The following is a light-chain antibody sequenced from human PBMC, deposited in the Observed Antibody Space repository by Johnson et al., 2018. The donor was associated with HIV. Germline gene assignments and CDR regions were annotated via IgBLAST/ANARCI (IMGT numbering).Light chain of an antibody. CDR1: SSNIGNNY. CDR3: GTWDNSLSAYV. CDR2: ENN. V-gene: IGLV1-51*02. Sequence: QPVLTQPPSVSAAPGQKVTISCSGSSSNIGNNYVSWYQQLPGTAPKLLIYENNKRPYGIPDRFSGSKSGTSATLGITGLKPGDEAAYYCGTWDNSLSAYVFGTGTKVTVL. J-gene: IGLJ1*01.